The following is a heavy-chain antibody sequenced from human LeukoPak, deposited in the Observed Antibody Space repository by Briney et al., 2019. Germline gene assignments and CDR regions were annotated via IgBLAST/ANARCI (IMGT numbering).Heavy chain of an antibody. V-gene: IGHV1-3*02. CDR2: SNAGNGNT. CDR3: ACHPNGGKRPVQRYYYDYGMDV. J-gene: IGHJ6*02. CDR1: GYTFTSYA. D-gene: IGHD1-1*01. Sequence: ASVKVSCKASGYTFTSYAMHWVRQAPGQRLEWMGWSNAGNGNTKYSQEFQGRVTMTRNTSISTAYMELSSLRSEDTAVYYCACHPNGGKRPVQRYYYDYGMDVWGQGTTVTVSS.